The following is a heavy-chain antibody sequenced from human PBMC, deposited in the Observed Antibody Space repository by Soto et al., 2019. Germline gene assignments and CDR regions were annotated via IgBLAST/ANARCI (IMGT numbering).Heavy chain of an antibody. V-gene: IGHV1-69*01. CDR2: IMPVFHTT. CDR3: ATATISPVSATLYHYGMDV. J-gene: IGHJ6*02. Sequence: QVQLVQSGAEVKKPGSSVKVSCQASGGTFNNFAFTWVRQAPGQGLEWLGGIMPVFHTTNIAQTFQDRITVTAEDFTTTVYMEMTSLRYDDTAMYYCATATISPVSATLYHYGMDVWGQGTTVTVSS. CDR1: GGTFNNFA. D-gene: IGHD6-25*01.